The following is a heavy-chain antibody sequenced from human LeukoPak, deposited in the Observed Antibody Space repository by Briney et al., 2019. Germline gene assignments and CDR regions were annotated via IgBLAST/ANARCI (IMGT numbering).Heavy chain of an antibody. J-gene: IGHJ4*02. CDR3: AKCSAVVAAAGYFDY. CDR2: ISGSGGST. V-gene: IGHV3-23*01. CDR1: GFTFSSYA. Sequence: GGSLRLSCAASGFTFSSYAMSWVRQAPGKGLEWVSAISGSGGSTYYADSVKGRFTISRDNSKNTLYLQMNSMRAEDTAVYYCAKCSAVVAAAGYFDYWGQGTLVTVSS. D-gene: IGHD2-15*01.